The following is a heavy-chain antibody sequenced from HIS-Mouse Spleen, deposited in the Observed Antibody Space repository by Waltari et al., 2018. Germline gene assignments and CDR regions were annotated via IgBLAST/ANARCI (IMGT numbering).Heavy chain of an antibody. CDR3: ARGGLAAAGWYFDL. CDR2: ICSGGST. Sequence: EVQLVESGGGLIQPGGSLRLSGAPSGFTVSSHYMSWVRMAPGKGLEWVSVICSGGSTYYADSVKGRFTISRDNSKNTLYLQMNSLSAEDTAVYYCARGGLAAAGWYFDLWGRGTLVTVSS. D-gene: IGHD6-13*01. V-gene: IGHV3-53*01. J-gene: IGHJ2*01. CDR1: GFTVSSHY.